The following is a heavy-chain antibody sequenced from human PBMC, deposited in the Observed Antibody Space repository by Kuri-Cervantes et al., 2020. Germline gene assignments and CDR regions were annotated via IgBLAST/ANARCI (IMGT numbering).Heavy chain of an antibody. V-gene: IGHV1-24*01. CDR1: GYTLNELS. Sequence: ASVKVSCKVSGYTLNELSMHWVRQAPGKGLEWMGGFDPEDGETIYAQKFQGRVTMTRNTSISTAYMELSSLRSEDTAVYYCARVTRSGQWPYTYWGQGTLVTVSS. D-gene: IGHD6-19*01. CDR3: ARVTRSGQWPYTY. CDR2: FDPEDGET. J-gene: IGHJ4*02.